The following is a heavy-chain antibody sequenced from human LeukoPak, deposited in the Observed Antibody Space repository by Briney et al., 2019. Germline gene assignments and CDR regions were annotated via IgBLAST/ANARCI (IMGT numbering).Heavy chain of an antibody. Sequence: NPGGSLRLSCAASGFTFSRYSMNWVRQAPGKGLEWVSSISSSSSYIYYADSVKGRFTISRDNAKNSLYLQMNSLRAEDTAVYYCARGLWSHFDYWGQGTLVTVSS. CDR1: GFTFSRYS. CDR2: ISSSSSYI. CDR3: ARGLWSHFDY. J-gene: IGHJ4*02. D-gene: IGHD3-10*01. V-gene: IGHV3-21*01.